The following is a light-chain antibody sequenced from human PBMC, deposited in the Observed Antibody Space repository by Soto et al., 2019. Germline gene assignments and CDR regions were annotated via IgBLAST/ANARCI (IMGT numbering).Light chain of an antibody. CDR2: TNS. Sequence: QSMLTQPPSASGTPGHSITIFCSGSGSNIGSNAVTWYQQLPRTAPRLLIYTNSQRPSGVPDRFSGSKSGTSASLAITGLQSGDEADYYCATWDDGLNGYVFGTGTKLTVL. V-gene: IGLV1-44*01. CDR1: GSNIGSNA. J-gene: IGLJ1*01. CDR3: ATWDDGLNGYV.